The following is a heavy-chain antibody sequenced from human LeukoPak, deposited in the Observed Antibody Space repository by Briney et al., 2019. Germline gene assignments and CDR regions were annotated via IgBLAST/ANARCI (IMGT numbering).Heavy chain of an antibody. CDR2: ISYDGSNK. V-gene: IGHV3-30*18. CDR1: GFTFSSYG. J-gene: IGHJ4*02. CDR3: AKDASGYYSEYYFDY. Sequence: GGSLRLSCAASGFTFSSYGMHWGRQAPGKGLEWVAVISYDGSNKYYADSVNGRFTISRDNSKNTLYLQMNSLRAEDTAVYYCAKDASGYYSEYYFDYWGQGALVTVSS. D-gene: IGHD3-22*01.